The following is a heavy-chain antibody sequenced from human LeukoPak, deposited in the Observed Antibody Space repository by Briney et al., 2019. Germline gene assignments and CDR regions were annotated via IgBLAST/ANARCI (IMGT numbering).Heavy chain of an antibody. D-gene: IGHD3-16*01. Sequence: PSETLSLTCTVSGDSISTYYWSWIRQPPGKGLEWIGYIFYTGSTNYNPSLKSRVTISVLTSKNRFSLKLSSVTAADTAVYYCARAKYYEELDNWGQGTLVTVSS. CDR3: ARAKYYEELDN. CDR1: GDSISTYY. J-gene: IGHJ4*02. V-gene: IGHV4-59*08. CDR2: IFYTGST.